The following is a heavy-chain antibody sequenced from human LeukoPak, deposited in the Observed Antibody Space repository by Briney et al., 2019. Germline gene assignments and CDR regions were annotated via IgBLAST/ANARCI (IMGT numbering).Heavy chain of an antibody. Sequence: GGSLRLSCAASGFTFSSYWMSWVRQAPVKGLEWVANIKQDGSEKYYVDSVKGRFTISRDNAKNSLYLQMNSLRAEDTAVYYCARAMWYGDIYFQHWGQGTLVTVSS. CDR3: ARAMWYGDIYFQH. J-gene: IGHJ1*01. V-gene: IGHV3-7*01. CDR1: GFTFSSYW. D-gene: IGHD4-17*01. CDR2: IKQDGSEK.